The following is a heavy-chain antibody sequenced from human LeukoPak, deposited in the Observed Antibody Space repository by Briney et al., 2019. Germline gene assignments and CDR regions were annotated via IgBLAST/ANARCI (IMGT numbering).Heavy chain of an antibody. CDR1: GGSFSGYY. Sequence: PAETLSLTCAVYGGSFSGYYWSGIRKPPGKGLEWSGEINHSGSTNYNPSLKSRVTISVDTSKNQFSLKLSSVTAADTAVYYCARGGGGSMQRNWFDSWGQGTLVPVSS. CDR2: INHSGST. CDR3: ARGGGGSMQRNWFDS. D-gene: IGHD6-25*01. J-gene: IGHJ5*01. V-gene: IGHV4-34*01.